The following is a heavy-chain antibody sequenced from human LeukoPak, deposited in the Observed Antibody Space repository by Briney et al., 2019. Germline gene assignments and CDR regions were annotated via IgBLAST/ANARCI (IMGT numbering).Heavy chain of an antibody. CDR2: ISGSGGST. J-gene: IGHJ4*02. CDR1: GFAFSSYA. CDR3: ASGQWLVRGFDY. Sequence: GGSLRLSCAASGFAFSSYAMSWVRQAPGKGLEWVSAISGSGGSTYYADSVKGRFTISRDNSKNTLYLQMNSLRAEDTAVYYCASGQWLVRGFDYWGQGTLVTVSS. V-gene: IGHV3-23*01. D-gene: IGHD6-19*01.